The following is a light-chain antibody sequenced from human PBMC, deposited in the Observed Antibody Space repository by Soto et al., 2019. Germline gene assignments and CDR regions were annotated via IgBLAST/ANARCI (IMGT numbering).Light chain of an antibody. J-gene: IGLJ1*01. Sequence: QSALTQPRSVSGSPGQSVTISCTGTNSDVGTYNYVSWYQQHPGKAPKLLIYSNNQRPSGVPDRFSGSKSGTSASLAISGLQSEDEADYYCAAWDDSLNGYVFGTGTKLTVL. V-gene: IGLV2-11*01. CDR3: AAWDDSLNGYV. CDR2: SNN. CDR1: NSDVGTYNY.